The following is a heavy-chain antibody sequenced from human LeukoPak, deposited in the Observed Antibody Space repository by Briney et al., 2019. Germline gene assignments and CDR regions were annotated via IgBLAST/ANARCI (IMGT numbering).Heavy chain of an antibody. V-gene: IGHV3-48*01. CDR2: ISSSSSTI. CDR3: ARDEGYYDSSGSFDY. D-gene: IGHD3-22*01. CDR1: GFTFSSYS. J-gene: IGHJ4*02. Sequence: GGSLRLSCAASGFTFSSYSMNWVRQAPGKGLEWVSYISSSSSTIYYADSVKGRFTISRDNAKNSLYLQMNSLRAEDTAVYYCARDEGYYDSSGSFDYWGQGTLVTVSS.